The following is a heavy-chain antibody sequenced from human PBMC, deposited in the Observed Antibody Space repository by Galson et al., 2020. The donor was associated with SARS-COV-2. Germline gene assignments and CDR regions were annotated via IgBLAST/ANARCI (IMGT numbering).Heavy chain of an antibody. CDR3: ARHNWNYDD. J-gene: IGHJ4*02. Sequence: GGSLRLSCAASGFTFSTYAMSWVRQAPGKGLEWVTPISGSGGNTYYADSVKGRFTISRDNSKNTLFLQMNSRKDEDTAVYYCARHNWNYDDWGQGTLVTVSS. CDR2: ISGSGGNT. V-gene: IGHV3-23*01. CDR1: GFTFSTYA. D-gene: IGHD1-7*01.